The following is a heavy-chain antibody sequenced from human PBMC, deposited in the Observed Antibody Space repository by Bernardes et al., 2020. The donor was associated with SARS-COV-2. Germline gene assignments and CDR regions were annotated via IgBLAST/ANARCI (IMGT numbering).Heavy chain of an antibody. D-gene: IGHD3-22*01. V-gene: IGHV1-24*01. Sequence: ASVKDSCKVSGYTLTALSMHWVRQAPGKGLEWMGGFDPEDGETIYAQKFQGRVTMTEDTSTDTAYMELSSLRSEDTAVYYCATDVGEYYYDSSGYRKVYYYGMDVWGQGTTVTGSS. CDR2: FDPEDGET. CDR1: GYTLTALS. CDR3: ATDVGEYYYDSSGYRKVYYYGMDV. J-gene: IGHJ6*02.